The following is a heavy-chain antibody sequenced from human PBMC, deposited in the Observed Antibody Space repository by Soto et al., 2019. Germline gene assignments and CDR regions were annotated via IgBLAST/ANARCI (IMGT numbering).Heavy chain of an antibody. CDR1: GYTVTSYG. J-gene: IGHJ4*02. CDR2: ISAYNGNT. D-gene: IGHD3-10*01. V-gene: IGHV1-18*04. CDR3: ARVGLMVRGVIIGPFDY. Sequence: GASVKVSCKASGYTVTSYGISWVRQAPGQGLEWMGWISAYNGNTNYAQKLQGRVTMTTDTSTSTAYMELRSLRSDDTAVYYCARVGLMVRGVIIGPFDYWGQGTPVTVSS.